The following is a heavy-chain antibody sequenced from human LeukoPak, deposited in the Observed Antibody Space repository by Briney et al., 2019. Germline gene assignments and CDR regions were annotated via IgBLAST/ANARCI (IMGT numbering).Heavy chain of an antibody. J-gene: IGHJ3*02. CDR3: ARPVDTGTDAFDI. CDR1: GGFISTYY. D-gene: IGHD5-18*01. Sequence: SETLSLTCTVSGGFISTYYWSWTRQPPGKGLEWIGYIYDSGSTNYNPSLKSRVTISVDTTKNQFSLKLSSVTAADTAVYYCARPVDTGTDAFDIWGQGTMVTVSS. CDR2: IYDSGST. V-gene: IGHV4-59*01.